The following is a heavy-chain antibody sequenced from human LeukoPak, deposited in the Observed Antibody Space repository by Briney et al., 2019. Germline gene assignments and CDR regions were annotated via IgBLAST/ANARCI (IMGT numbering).Heavy chain of an antibody. Sequence: PGRSLRLSCAASGFTFSSYAMHWVRQAPGKGLEWVAVISYDGSNKYYADSVKGRFTISRDNSKNTLFLQMNSLRAEDTAVYYCARVPYGDYVNYYYGMDVWGQGTTVTVSS. D-gene: IGHD4-17*01. V-gene: IGHV3-30-3*01. J-gene: IGHJ6*02. CDR2: ISYDGSNK. CDR3: ARVPYGDYVNYYYGMDV. CDR1: GFTFSSYA.